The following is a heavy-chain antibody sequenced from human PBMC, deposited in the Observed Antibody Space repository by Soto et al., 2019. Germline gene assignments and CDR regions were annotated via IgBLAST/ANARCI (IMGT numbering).Heavy chain of an antibody. CDR2: ISSSSSYI. CDR3: ARWYYYDSSGYYQTTSPFDI. CDR1: GFTFSSYS. V-gene: IGHV3-21*01. Sequence: EVQLVESGGGLVKPGGSLRLSCAASGFTFSSYSMNWVRQAPGKGLEWVSSISSSSSYINYADSVKGRFTISRDNAKNSLYLQMNSLRAEDTALYYCARWYYYDSSGYYQTTSPFDIWGQGTMVTVSS. J-gene: IGHJ3*02. D-gene: IGHD3-22*01.